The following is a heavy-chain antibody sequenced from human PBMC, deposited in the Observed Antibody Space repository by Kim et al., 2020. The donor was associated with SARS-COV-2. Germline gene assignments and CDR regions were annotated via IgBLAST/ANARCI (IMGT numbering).Heavy chain of an antibody. Sequence: GGSLRLSCAASGFTFSTYVMTWVRQAPGKGLEWVSAISGTGVKTYYADSVKGRFTISRDNSKNTLYLQMNSLRAEDAALYYCAKGITIFVDWSPTHRDPFDVWGQGTMVTVSS. CDR2: ISGTGVKT. V-gene: IGHV3-23*01. D-gene: IGHD3-3*01. CDR1: GFTFSTYV. J-gene: IGHJ3*01. CDR3: AKGITIFVDWSPTHRDPFDV.